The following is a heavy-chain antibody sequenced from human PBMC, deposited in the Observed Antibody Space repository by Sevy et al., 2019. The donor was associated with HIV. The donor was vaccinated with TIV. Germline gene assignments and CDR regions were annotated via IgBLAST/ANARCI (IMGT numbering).Heavy chain of an antibody. V-gene: IGHV4-30-2*01. CDR2: IYHSGST. Sequence: SETLSLTCAVPGGSISSGGYSWSWIRQPPGKGLEWIGYIYHSGSTYYNPSLKSRVTISVNRSKNQFSLRLSSVTAADTAGYYCASRSITMTVDYWGQGTLVTVSS. CDR1: GGSISSGGYS. D-gene: IGHD3-22*01. CDR3: ASRSITMTVDY. J-gene: IGHJ4*02.